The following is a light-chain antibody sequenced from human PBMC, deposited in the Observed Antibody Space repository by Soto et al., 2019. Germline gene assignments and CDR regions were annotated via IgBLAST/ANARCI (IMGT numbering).Light chain of an antibody. V-gene: IGLV1-44*01. CDR3: AAWDSSLSGWL. Sequence: QPVLTQPPSASGTPGQRVIISCSGRNSNVGGNNVNWYQQVPGTAPKVLIFANNQRPSGVPDRFSGSKSGTSASLATSGLQSEDEADYYCAAWDSSLSGWLFGGGTKLTVL. CDR2: ANN. CDR1: NSNVGGNN. J-gene: IGLJ3*02.